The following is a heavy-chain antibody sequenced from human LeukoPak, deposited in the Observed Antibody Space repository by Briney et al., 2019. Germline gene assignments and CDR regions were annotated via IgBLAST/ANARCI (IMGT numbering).Heavy chain of an antibody. V-gene: IGHV4-31*03. D-gene: IGHD2-8*02. J-gene: IGHJ6*02. CDR3: ARDSDTGRTPYGMDA. Sequence: SETLSLTCTVSGGSISSGGYYWSWIRQHPGKGLEWIGYIYYSGSTYYNPSLKSRVTISVDTSKNQFSLKLSSVTAADTAVYHCARDSDTGRTPYGMDAWGQGTTVTVSS. CDR1: GGSISSGGYY. CDR2: IYYSGST.